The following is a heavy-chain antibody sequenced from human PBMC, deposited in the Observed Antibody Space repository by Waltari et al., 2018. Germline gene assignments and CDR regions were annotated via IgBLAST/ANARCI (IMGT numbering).Heavy chain of an antibody. CDR1: GFTFSSYA. D-gene: IGHD3-10*01. Sequence: EVQLLESGGGLVQPGGSLRLSCAASGFTFSSYAMSWVRQAPGTGLEWVSAISGSGGSTYYADSVKGRFTISRDNSKNTLYLQMNSLRAEDTAVYYCAKVGGSGSYFDTGWFDPWGQGTLVTVSS. CDR3: AKVGGSGSYFDTGWFDP. CDR2: ISGSGGST. V-gene: IGHV3-23*01. J-gene: IGHJ5*02.